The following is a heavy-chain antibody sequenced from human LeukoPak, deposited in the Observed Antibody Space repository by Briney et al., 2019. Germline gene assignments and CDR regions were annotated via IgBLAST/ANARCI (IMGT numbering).Heavy chain of an antibody. CDR3: ARGYNRGSYYNY. CDR2: INNSGST. V-gene: IGHV4-34*01. D-gene: IGHD1-26*01. CDR1: GGSFSGNY. J-gene: IGHJ4*02. Sequence: PSETLSLTCVVYGGSFSGNYWGWIRQPPGKGLEWIGEINNSGSTNYNPSLKSRVTISVDTSKNQFSLKLSSVTAADTTVYYCARGYNRGSYYNYWGQGSLVTVSS.